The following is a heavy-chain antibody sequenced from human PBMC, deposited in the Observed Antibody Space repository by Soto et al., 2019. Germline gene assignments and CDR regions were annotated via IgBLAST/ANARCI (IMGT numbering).Heavy chain of an antibody. Sequence: SETLSLTCAVYGGSFSGYYWSWIRQPPGKGPEWIGEINHSGSTNYNPSLKSRVTISVDTSKNQFSLKLSSVTAADTAVYYCARGRSSGSSRLFYWGQGTLVT. CDR2: INHSGST. J-gene: IGHJ4*02. CDR3: ARGRSSGSSRLFY. V-gene: IGHV4-34*01. CDR1: GGSFSGYY. D-gene: IGHD3-22*01.